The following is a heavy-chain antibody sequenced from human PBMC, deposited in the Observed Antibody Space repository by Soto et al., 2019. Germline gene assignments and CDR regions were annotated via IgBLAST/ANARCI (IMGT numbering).Heavy chain of an antibody. D-gene: IGHD4-17*01. V-gene: IGHV3-30-3*01. CDR2: ISYDGSNK. Sequence: GGSLRLSCAASGFTFSSYAMHWVRQAPGKGLEWVAVISYDGSNKYYADSVKGRFTISRDNSKNTLYLQMNSLRAEDTAVYYCARVRTYGGNSYYYYYGMDVWGQGTTVTVS. J-gene: IGHJ6*02. CDR3: ARVRTYGGNSYYYYYGMDV. CDR1: GFTFSSYA.